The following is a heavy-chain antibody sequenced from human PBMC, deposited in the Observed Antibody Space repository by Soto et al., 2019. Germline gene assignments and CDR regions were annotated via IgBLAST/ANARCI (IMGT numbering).Heavy chain of an antibody. CDR1: GFTISNYA. J-gene: IGHJ6*02. V-gene: IGHV3-23*01. CDR2: ISGRGGST. CDR3: AKDSTVTTSLYSYYYGLDV. Sequence: GGSLRLSCTASGFTISNYAMSWVRQAPDKGLEWVSAISGRGGSTYYADSVKGRFTISRDNSKNMLFLQMNSLRAEDTALYYCAKDSTVTTSLYSYYYGLDVWGQGTTVTVSS. D-gene: IGHD4-17*01.